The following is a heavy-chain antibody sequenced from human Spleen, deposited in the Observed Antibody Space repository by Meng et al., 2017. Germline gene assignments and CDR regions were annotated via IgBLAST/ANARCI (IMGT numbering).Heavy chain of an antibody. CDR1: GGSISSDIW. V-gene: IGHV4-4*02. D-gene: IGHD1-7*01. Sequence: QVQLQESGPGLVKPSGTLSLTCTVSGGSISSDIWWSWVRQPPGKGLEWIGEVYHRGDTNYNPSLTSRVDISVDKSKNQFYLSLFSVTAADTAVYYCGRDQGRELINHWGQGTLVTVSS. J-gene: IGHJ4*02. CDR3: GRDQGRELINH. CDR2: VYHRGDT.